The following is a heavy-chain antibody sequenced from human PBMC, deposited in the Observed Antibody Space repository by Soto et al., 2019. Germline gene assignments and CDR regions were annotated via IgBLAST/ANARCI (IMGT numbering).Heavy chain of an antibody. CDR1: GFTFSSYA. CDR3: AKGVPGIAVAGTGYFQH. D-gene: IGHD6-19*01. Sequence: EVQLLESGGGLVQPGGSLRLSCAASGFTFSSYAMSWVRQAPGKGLEWVSGISGSGDSTYYADSVKGRFTISRDNSKYTLYLQMNSLRAEDTAVYYCAKGVPGIAVAGTGYFQHWGQGTLVTVSS. J-gene: IGHJ1*01. V-gene: IGHV3-23*01. CDR2: ISGSGDST.